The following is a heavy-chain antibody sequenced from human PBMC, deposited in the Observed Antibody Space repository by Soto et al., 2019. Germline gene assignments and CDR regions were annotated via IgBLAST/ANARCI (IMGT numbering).Heavy chain of an antibody. V-gene: IGHV4-31*03. CDR2: IYYSGST. Sequence: SETLSLTCTVSGGSISSGGYYWSWIRQHPGKGLEWIGYIYYSGSTYYNPSLKSRVTISVDTSKNQFSLKLSSVTAADTAVYYCARDSPIQYYYDSSGYPGGMDVWGQGTTVTVSS. CDR1: GGSISSGGYY. CDR3: ARDSPIQYYYDSSGYPGGMDV. J-gene: IGHJ6*02. D-gene: IGHD3-22*01.